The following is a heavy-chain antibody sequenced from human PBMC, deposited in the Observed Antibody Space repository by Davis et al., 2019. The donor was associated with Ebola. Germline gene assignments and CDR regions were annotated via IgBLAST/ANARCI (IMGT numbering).Heavy chain of an antibody. D-gene: IGHD2-15*01. CDR3: ARPYHRDSWSLDF. CDR2: ISGSGGDT. J-gene: IGHJ4*02. CDR1: GFTFSTYA. V-gene: IGHV3-23*01. Sequence: GGSLRLSCAASGFTFSTYAMSWVRQAPGKGLEWVSGISGSGGDTYYADSVKGRFTISRDNSKNTLYLEMNSLRIEDTAVYYCARPYHRDSWSLDFWGQGALVTVSS.